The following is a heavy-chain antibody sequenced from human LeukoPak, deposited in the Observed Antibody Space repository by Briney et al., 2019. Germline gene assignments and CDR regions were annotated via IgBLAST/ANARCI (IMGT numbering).Heavy chain of an antibody. V-gene: IGHV4-39*01. CDR1: GDSFTSTDDF. D-gene: IGHD3-22*01. Sequence: KPSETLSLTCTVSGDSFTSTDDFWGWIRQPPGKGREWIGSINYSGKTYYNPSLKTPVIISVDTSKNQVSLRLSALTAAHTPVYYCPRSSYSSGRYGGLDVWGQGTTVTVSS. J-gene: IGHJ6*02. CDR3: PRSSYSSGRYGGLDV. CDR2: INYSGKT.